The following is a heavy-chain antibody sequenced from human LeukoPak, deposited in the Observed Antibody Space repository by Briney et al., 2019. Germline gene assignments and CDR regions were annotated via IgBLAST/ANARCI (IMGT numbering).Heavy chain of an antibody. J-gene: IGHJ4*02. Sequence: PSETLSLTCTVSGGSISSYYWSWIRQPPGKGLKWIGEINHSGSTNYNPSLKSRVTISVDTFKNQFSLKLSSVTAADTAVYYCARDRLKALVYWGQGTLVTVSS. D-gene: IGHD3-16*02. CDR3: ARDRLKALVY. V-gene: IGHV4-34*01. CDR2: INHSGST. CDR1: GGSISSYY.